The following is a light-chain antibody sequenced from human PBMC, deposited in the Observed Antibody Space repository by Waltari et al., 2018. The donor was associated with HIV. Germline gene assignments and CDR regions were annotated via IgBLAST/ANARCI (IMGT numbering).Light chain of an antibody. CDR3: QQSHSAPYT. CDR1: QSITNF. Sequence: DIQMTQSPSSLSASVGDRVTITCRASQSITNFLNWYQQKPGRAPKLLIYAASNLQSGVPSRFSGSGAGTDFTLTISSLQPDDFATFYCQQSHSAPYTFGQGTKLDIK. CDR2: AAS. V-gene: IGKV1-39*01. J-gene: IGKJ2*01.